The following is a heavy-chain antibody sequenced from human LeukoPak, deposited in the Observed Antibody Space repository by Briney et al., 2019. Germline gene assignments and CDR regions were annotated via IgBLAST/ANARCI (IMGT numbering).Heavy chain of an antibody. CDR2: INPNSGGT. V-gene: IGHV1-2*02. CDR1: GYTFTDYY. D-gene: IGHD6-13*01. Sequence: ASVKVSCKASGYTFTDYYMHWVRQAPGQGLEWMGWINPNSGGTSYAQKFQGRVTMTRDTSISTAYMELSRLRSDDTAVYYCARDYIAGGVDYWGQGTLVTVSS. CDR3: ARDYIAGGVDY. J-gene: IGHJ4*02.